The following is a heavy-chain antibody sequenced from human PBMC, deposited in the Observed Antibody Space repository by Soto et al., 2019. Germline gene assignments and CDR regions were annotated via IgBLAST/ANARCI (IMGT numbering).Heavy chain of an antibody. CDR2: ISGNGQSI. Sequence: EVQLLQSGGGLVQPGGSLTLSCAASGFTFSSYAMAWVRQAPGRGLEWISGISGNGQSIHYADSVKGRFTISRDNSKNTLSLHMNSLRAEDTALYYCAKDSVYGTGSHLDYWAQGTPVTVSS. V-gene: IGHV3-23*01. D-gene: IGHD3-10*01. CDR1: GFTFSSYA. CDR3: AKDSVYGTGSHLDY. J-gene: IGHJ4*02.